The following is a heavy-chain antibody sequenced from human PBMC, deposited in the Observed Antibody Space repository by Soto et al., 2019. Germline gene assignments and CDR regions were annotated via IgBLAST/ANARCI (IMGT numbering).Heavy chain of an antibody. D-gene: IGHD1-26*01. Sequence: SETLSLTCTVSGGSISSGGYYWSWIRQHPGKGLEWIGYIYYSGSTYYNPSLKSRVTISVDTSKNQFSLKLGSVTAADTAVYYCARDLQMATIRGGDYWGQGTLVTVSS. CDR3: ARDLQMATIRGGDY. V-gene: IGHV4-31*03. CDR2: IYYSGST. J-gene: IGHJ4*02. CDR1: GGSISSGGYY.